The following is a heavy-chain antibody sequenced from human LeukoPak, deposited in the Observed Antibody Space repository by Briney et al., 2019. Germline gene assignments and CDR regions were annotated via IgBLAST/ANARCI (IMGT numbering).Heavy chain of an antibody. CDR2: ISRSSNYI. Sequence: TGGSLRLSCAASGFSFSSYWMSWVRRAPGKGLEWVSSISRSSNYIYYGDSVKGRFTISRDNAKNSLYLQMNSLRAEDTAVYYCAKPLRYFDWLSQFDYWGQGTLVTVSS. CDR1: GFSFSSYW. J-gene: IGHJ4*02. V-gene: IGHV3-21*01. D-gene: IGHD3-9*01. CDR3: AKPLRYFDWLSQFDY.